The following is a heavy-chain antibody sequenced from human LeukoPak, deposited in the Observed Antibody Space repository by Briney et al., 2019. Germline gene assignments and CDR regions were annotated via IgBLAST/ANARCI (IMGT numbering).Heavy chain of an antibody. J-gene: IGHJ4*02. CDR3: ARIKEHDYEVY. Sequence: GSLRLSCAASGFTFSNYAMSWVRQPPGKGLEWIGSIYYSGSTYSNPSLKSRVTISVDTSKNQFSLKLSSVTAADTAVYYCARIKEHDYEVYWGQGTLVTVSS. V-gene: IGHV4-39*01. CDR1: GFTFSNYA. CDR2: IYYSGST. D-gene: IGHD4-17*01.